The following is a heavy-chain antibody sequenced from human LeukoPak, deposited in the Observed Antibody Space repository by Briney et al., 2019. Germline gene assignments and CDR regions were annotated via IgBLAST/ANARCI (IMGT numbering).Heavy chain of an antibody. V-gene: IGHV3-43*01. CDR1: GFTFDDYT. Sequence: GGSLRLSCAASGFTFDDYTMHWVRQAPGKSLEWVSLITWDSGTTYYKDSVKGRFTIPRDNSKNSLYLQMNSLRTEDTALYYCAKGYSSGWYPFDYWGQGTLVTVSS. CDR3: AKGYSSGWYPFDY. D-gene: IGHD6-19*01. CDR2: ITWDSGTT. J-gene: IGHJ4*02.